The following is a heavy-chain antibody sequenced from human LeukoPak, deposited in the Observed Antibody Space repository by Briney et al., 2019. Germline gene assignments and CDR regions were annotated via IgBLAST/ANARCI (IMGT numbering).Heavy chain of an antibody. Sequence: GGSLRLSCAASGFTFSSYGMHWARQAPGKGLEWVAVISYDGSNKYYADSVKGRFTISRDNSKNTLYLQMNSLRAEDTAVYYCAKDPASAVAGHSDYWGQGTQVTVSS. CDR1: GFTFSSYG. V-gene: IGHV3-30*18. D-gene: IGHD6-19*01. CDR2: ISYDGSNK. J-gene: IGHJ4*02. CDR3: AKDPASAVAGHSDY.